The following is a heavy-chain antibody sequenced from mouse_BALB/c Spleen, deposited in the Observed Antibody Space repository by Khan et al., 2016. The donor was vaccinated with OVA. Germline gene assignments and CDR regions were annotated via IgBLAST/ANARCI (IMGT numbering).Heavy chain of an antibody. Sequence: EVQLVESGGGLVQSGGSRKLSCAASGFTFTSYGMHWIRQAPEKRLEWVAYISSDSNTIYYADTVKGRFTISRDNPKNTLFLQMTSLRSGDTAMYFCATSYFYGYYFDYWGQGTTLTVSS. CDR3: ATSYFYGYYFDY. CDR2: ISSDSNTI. CDR1: GFTFTSYG. V-gene: IGHV5-17*02. J-gene: IGHJ2*01. D-gene: IGHD1-1*01.